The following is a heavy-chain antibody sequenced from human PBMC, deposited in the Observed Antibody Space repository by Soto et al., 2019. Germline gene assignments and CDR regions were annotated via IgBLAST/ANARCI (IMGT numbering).Heavy chain of an antibody. CDR1: DASISSGGYY. Sequence: QVHLQESGPGLLKPSQILSLACTVSDASISSGGYYWTWIRQHPGKGLEWIGYIYYSGSTYSNPSLKSRVTISVDTSKNQFSLKLSSVTAADTAVYYCARAPLNWGQGTLVTVSS. J-gene: IGHJ4*02. CDR3: ARAPLN. V-gene: IGHV4-31*03. CDR2: IYYSGST.